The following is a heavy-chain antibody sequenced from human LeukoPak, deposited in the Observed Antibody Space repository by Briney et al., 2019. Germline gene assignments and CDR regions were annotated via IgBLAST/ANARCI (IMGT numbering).Heavy chain of an antibody. J-gene: IGHJ4*02. Sequence: SETLSLTCTVSGGSISSSSYYWGWIRQPPGKGLEWIGSIYYSGSTYYNPSLKSRVTISLDTSKNQFSLKLSSVTAADTAVYYCARVGYYYDSSGGGNIDFWGQGTLVTVSS. CDR2: IYYSGST. V-gene: IGHV4-39*07. CDR1: GGSISSSSYY. D-gene: IGHD3-22*01. CDR3: ARVGYYYDSSGGGNIDF.